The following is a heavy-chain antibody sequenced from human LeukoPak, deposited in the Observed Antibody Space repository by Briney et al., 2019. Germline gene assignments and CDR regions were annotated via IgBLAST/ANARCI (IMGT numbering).Heavy chain of an antibody. CDR2: ISGSGGST. V-gene: IGHV3-23*01. Sequence: PGGSLRLSCAASEFTFSSCDMSWVRQPPGKGLEWVSAISGSGGSTSYADSVKGRFTISRDNSKNTLYLQMNSLRAEDTAVYYCAKAGEGEYSSSWYGDYWGQGTLVTVSS. J-gene: IGHJ4*02. D-gene: IGHD6-13*01. CDR1: EFTFSSCD. CDR3: AKAGEGEYSSSWYGDY.